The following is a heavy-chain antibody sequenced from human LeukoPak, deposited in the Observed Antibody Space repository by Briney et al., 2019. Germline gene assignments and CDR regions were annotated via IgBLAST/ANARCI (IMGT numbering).Heavy chain of an antibody. V-gene: IGHV4-30-4*08. CDR1: GGSISSGDYY. Sequence: PSETLSLTCTVSGGSISSGDYYWSWIRQPPGKGLEWIGYIYYSGSTYYNPSLKSRVTISVDTSKNQFSLKLSSVTAADTAVYYCARDFSWPEYYFDYWGQGTLVTVSS. CDR3: ARDFSWPEYYFDY. CDR2: IYYSGST. J-gene: IGHJ4*02. D-gene: IGHD2-15*01.